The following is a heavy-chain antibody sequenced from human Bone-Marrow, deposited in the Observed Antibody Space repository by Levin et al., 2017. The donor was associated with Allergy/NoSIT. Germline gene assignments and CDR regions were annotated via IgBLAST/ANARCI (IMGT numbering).Heavy chain of an antibody. Sequence: ESGPTLVKPTRTLTLTCTFSGFSLTTGGMCVSWIRQPPGKALEWLARIDWDNDKYYNTSLKTRLTISKDTSKNQVVLRMTNMDPVDTATYYCARIAPYSSGFSLFDYWGQGTLVTVSS. CDR1: GFSLTTGGMC. CDR3: ARIAPYSSGFSLFDY. J-gene: IGHJ4*02. V-gene: IGHV2-70*11. D-gene: IGHD6-19*01. CDR2: IDWDNDK.